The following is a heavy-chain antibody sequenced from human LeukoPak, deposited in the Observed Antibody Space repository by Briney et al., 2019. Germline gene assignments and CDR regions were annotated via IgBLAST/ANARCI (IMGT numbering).Heavy chain of an antibody. CDR2: ISGSGANT. V-gene: IGHV3-23*01. J-gene: IGHJ4*02. Sequence: GGSLRLSCAASGFTFSSYAMNWVRRAPGKGLEWLSAISGSGANTYYADSVKGRFTISRDNSKNTTLYLQMNSLRAEDTAIYYCAKRGSGWDYFDYWGQGTLVTVSS. CDR1: GFTFSSYA. CDR3: AKRGSGWDYFDY. D-gene: IGHD6-19*01.